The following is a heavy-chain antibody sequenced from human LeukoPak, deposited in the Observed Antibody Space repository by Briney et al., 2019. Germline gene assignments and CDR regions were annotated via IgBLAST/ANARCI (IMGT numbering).Heavy chain of an antibody. J-gene: IGHJ4*02. Sequence: GGSLRLSCVASGLTFSNYAIRWVRQAPGKRLEWVSAVTGRGSSTYYADSVKGRFTISRDNAKNSLYLQMNSLRAEDTAVYYCARGHGDSDYWGQGTLVTVSS. V-gene: IGHV3-23*01. D-gene: IGHD4-17*01. CDR3: ARGHGDSDY. CDR2: VTGRGSST. CDR1: GLTFSNYA.